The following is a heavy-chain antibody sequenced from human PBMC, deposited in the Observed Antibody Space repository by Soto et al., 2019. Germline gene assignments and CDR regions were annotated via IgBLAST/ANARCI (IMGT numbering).Heavy chain of an antibody. Sequence: VLLVASGGGLAKPGGSLRLSCAASEFPFSDYYMNWVRQAPGKGLEWISYISPTDNTIYYADSVKGRFTISRDNAKNSLYLQMNSLRAEDTAVYYCARTHGDPYYYYYGMDVWGQGTTVTVSS. CDR2: ISPTDNTI. V-gene: IGHV3-11*01. CDR1: EFPFSDYY. CDR3: ARTHGDPYYYYYGMDV. D-gene: IGHD7-27*01. J-gene: IGHJ6*02.